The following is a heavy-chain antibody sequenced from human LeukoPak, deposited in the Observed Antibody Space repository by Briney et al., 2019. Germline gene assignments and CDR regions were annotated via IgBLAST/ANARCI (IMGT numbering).Heavy chain of an antibody. CDR3: ARASVVVAAAVDY. J-gene: IGHJ4*02. V-gene: IGHV1-18*01. D-gene: IGHD2-15*01. CDR2: ISTNNGNT. Sequence: ASVKVSCKASGYSFTSFGINWVRQAPGQGLEWMGWISTNNGNTNYAQKVQGRVTLTTDTSTSTAYMELRSLRSDDTAVYYCARASVVVAAAVDYWGQGTLVTVSS. CDR1: GYSFTSFG.